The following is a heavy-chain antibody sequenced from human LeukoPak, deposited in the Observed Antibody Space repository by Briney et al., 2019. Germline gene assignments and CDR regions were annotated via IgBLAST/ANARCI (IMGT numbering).Heavy chain of an antibody. Sequence: SVKVSCKASGGTFRSFSTSSVRQAPGQRLEWMGGILPIFGTANYAQKSQGRVTITTDESTSTAYMELSSLKSEDTAVYYCARSTVLRYFDYFDPWGQGTLVTVSS. CDR3: ARSTVLRYFDYFDP. V-gene: IGHV1-69*05. CDR2: ILPIFGTA. D-gene: IGHD3-9*01. J-gene: IGHJ5*02. CDR1: GGTFRSFS.